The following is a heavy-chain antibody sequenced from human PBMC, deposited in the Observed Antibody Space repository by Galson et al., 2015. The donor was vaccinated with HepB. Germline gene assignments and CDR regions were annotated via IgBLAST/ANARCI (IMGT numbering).Heavy chain of an antibody. J-gene: IGHJ4*02. CDR3: AKDPTVTRPPY. D-gene: IGHD4-17*01. V-gene: IGHV3-30*18. CDR1: GFTFSSYG. CDR2: ISYDGSNK. Sequence: SLRLSCAASGFTFSSYGMHWVRQAPGKGLEWVTVISYDGSNKYYADSVKGRFTISRDNSKNTLYLQMNSLRAEDTAVYYCAKDPTVTRPPYWGQGTLVTVSS.